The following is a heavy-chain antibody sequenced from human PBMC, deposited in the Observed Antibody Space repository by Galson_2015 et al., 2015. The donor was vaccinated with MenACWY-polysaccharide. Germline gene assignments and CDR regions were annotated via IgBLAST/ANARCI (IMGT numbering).Heavy chain of an antibody. D-gene: IGHD2-21*01. J-gene: IGHJ4*02. CDR1: GYSFPSYW. Sequence: SGAEVKQPGESLKISCKGVGYSFPSYWIAWVRQMPGKGLEWMGSINPGDSTSAYRPSFQGQVTMSVGKSMRTVHLQWTSLKASDSALYYCVRRGVGYCGDSCPFDEWGQGTLVTVSS. V-gene: IGHV5-51*01. CDR2: INPGDSTS. CDR3: VRRGVGYCGDSCPFDE.